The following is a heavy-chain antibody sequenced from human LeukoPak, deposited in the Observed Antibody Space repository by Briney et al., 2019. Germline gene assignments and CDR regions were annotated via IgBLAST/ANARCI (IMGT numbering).Heavy chain of an antibody. CDR3: ARGGWVQQKYYMDV. Sequence: ASVKVSCKASGGTFNSYAISWVRQAPGQGLEWMGGIIPIFATTNHAQKFQGRVTITTDESSTTAYMELSSLRSEDTAVYYCARGGWVQQKYYMDVWGKGTTVTVSS. D-gene: IGHD5-24*01. CDR2: IIPIFATT. J-gene: IGHJ6*03. CDR1: GGTFNSYA. V-gene: IGHV1-69*05.